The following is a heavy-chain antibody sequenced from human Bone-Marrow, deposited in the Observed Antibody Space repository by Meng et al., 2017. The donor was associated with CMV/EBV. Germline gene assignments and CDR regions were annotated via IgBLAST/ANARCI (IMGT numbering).Heavy chain of an antibody. CDR2: ISAYNGNT. CDR1: GYTFTSYG. D-gene: IGHD3-3*01. J-gene: IGHJ5*02. CDR3: AREAFPIFGVVIGNWFDP. Sequence: ASVKVSCKASGYTFTSYGISWVRQAPGQGLEWMGWISAYNGNTNYAQKLQGRVTMTTDTSTSTAYMELRSLRSDDTAVYYCAREAFPIFGVVIGNWFDPWGQGNLVTVSS. V-gene: IGHV1-18*01.